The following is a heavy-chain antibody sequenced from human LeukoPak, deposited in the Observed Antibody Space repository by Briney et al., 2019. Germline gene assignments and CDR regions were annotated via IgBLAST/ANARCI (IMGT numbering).Heavy chain of an antibody. Sequence: SETLSLTCTVSGGSISSSSYYWGWIRQPPGKGLEWIGSIYYSGSTYYNPSLKSRVTISVDTSKNQFSLKLSSVTAADTAVYYCARATIPGYSNSWLDPWGQGTLVTVSS. V-gene: IGHV4-39*07. D-gene: IGHD6-13*01. CDR3: ARATIPGYSNSWLDP. CDR1: GGSISSSSYY. CDR2: IYYSGST. J-gene: IGHJ5*02.